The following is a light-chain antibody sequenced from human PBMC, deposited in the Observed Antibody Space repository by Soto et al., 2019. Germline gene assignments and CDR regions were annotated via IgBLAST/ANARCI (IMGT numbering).Light chain of an antibody. CDR2: AAS. J-gene: IGKJ2*01. CDR1: QGVSGY. V-gene: IGKV1-39*01. Sequence: DIQMTQSPSSLSASVGDRVTITCRASQGVSGYLLWYQQRQGRAPKLLIYAASNLLSGVPSRFSGSGSGANFTLTITSLQPEDVATYYCQQRYRTPHTFGQGTKLETK. CDR3: QQRYRTPHT.